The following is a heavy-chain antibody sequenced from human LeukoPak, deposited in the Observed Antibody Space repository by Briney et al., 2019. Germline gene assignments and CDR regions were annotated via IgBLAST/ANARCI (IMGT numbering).Heavy chain of an antibody. V-gene: IGHV1-58*01. J-gene: IGHJ2*01. CDR1: GFTFTRSA. CDR2: IVVGSGNT. D-gene: IGHD6-13*01. CDR3: AAGFGSSWYDCYFDL. Sequence: EASVTVSFKASGFTFTRSAVQWVRQARGQRNEWIGWIVVGSGNTKYGQKFQERVTITRDMSTSTAYMELSSLRSEDTAVYYCAAGFGSSWYDCYFDLWGRGTLVTVSS.